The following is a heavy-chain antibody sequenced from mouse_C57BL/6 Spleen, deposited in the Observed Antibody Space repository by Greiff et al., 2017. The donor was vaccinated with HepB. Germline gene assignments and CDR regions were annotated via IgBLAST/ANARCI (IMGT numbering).Heavy chain of an antibody. V-gene: IGHV5-17*01. J-gene: IGHJ2*01. Sequence: EVMLVESGGGLVKPGGSLKLSCAASGFTFSDYGMHWVRQAPEKGLEWVAYISSGSSTIYYTDTVKGRFTISRDNAKNTLFLQMTSLRSEDTAMYYCARPWEYYFDYWGQGTTLTVSS. CDR3: ARPWEYYFDY. CDR1: GFTFSDYG. D-gene: IGHD4-1*01. CDR2: ISSGSSTI.